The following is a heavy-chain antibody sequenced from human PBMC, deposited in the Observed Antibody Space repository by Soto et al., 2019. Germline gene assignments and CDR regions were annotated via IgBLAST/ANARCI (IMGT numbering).Heavy chain of an antibody. D-gene: IGHD2-8*01. CDR3: ARSTGYCTNGVCYYYYGMDV. CDR1: GGTFSSYA. CDR2: IIPIFGTA. Sequence: QVQLVQSGAEVKKPGSSVKVSCKASGGTFSSYAISWVRQAPGQGLEWMGGIIPIFGTANYAQKFQGRVTITADESTSTAYMELSSLRSEDTAVYYCARSTGYCTNGVCYYYYGMDVWVQGTTVPVSS. V-gene: IGHV1-69*01. J-gene: IGHJ6*02.